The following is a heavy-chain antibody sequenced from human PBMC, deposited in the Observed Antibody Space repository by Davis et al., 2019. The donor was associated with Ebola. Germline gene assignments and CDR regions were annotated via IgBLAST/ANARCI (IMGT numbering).Heavy chain of an antibody. CDR1: GFTFSSYW. Sequence: GESLKISCAASGFTFSSYWMHWVRQAPGKGLVWVSRINSDGSSTSYADSVKGRFTISRDNAKNTLYLQMNSLRAEDTAVYYCARDDFGDDAFDIWGQGTMVTVSS. CDR2: INSDGSST. J-gene: IGHJ3*02. D-gene: IGHD3/OR15-3a*01. V-gene: IGHV3-74*01. CDR3: ARDDFGDDAFDI.